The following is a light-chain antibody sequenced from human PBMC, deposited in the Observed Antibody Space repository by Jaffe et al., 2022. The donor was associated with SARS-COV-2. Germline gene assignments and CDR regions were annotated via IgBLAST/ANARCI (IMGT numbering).Light chain of an antibody. Sequence: EIVLTQSPGTLSLSPGERATLSCRASQSVSSSYLAWYQQKPGQAPRLLIYGASTRATGIPDRFSGSGSGTDFTLTISRLEPEDFAVYYCQQHGVSPPPFGQGTKLEIK. CDR1: QSVSSSY. CDR2: GAS. V-gene: IGKV3-20*01. J-gene: IGKJ2*01. CDR3: QQHGVSPPP.